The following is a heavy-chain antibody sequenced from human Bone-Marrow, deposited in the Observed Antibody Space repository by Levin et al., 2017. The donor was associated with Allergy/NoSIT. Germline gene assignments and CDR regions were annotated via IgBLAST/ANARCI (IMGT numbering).Heavy chain of an antibody. V-gene: IGHV3-74*01. Sequence: GGSLRLSCVASGFTFSTYWMHWVRQTPGKGLEWVSHINSYGSSTDYADYVKGRFTISRDNAKNTLYLQMTSLRAEDTAVYYCVRGWFYFDYWGQGTLVTVSS. CDR2: INSYGSST. CDR3: VRGWFYFDY. J-gene: IGHJ4*02. D-gene: IGHD3-10*01. CDR1: GFTFSTYW.